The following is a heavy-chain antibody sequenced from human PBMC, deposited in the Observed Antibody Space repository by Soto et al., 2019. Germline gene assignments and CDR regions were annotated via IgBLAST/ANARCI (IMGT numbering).Heavy chain of an antibody. J-gene: IGHJ5*02. CDR1: GFSLSTSGVG. CDR3: AHCNYYDSSGYYLNWFDP. CDR2: IYWDDDK. V-gene: IGHV2-5*02. Sequence: QITLKESGPPLVQPPQTLTLTCTFSGFSLSTSGVGVGWIRQPPEKALEWLALIYWDDDKRYSPSVKSRLTITKDTSKNQVVLTMTNMYPVDTGTYYCAHCNYYDSSGYYLNWFDPWGQGTLVTV. D-gene: IGHD3-22*01.